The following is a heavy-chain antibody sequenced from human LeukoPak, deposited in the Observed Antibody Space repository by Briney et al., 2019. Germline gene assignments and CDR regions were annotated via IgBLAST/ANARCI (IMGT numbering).Heavy chain of an antibody. CDR2: LSSGGS. V-gene: IGHV3-23*01. Sequence: PGGSLRLSCEAAGFTFSTYAMSWVRQAPGKGLEWVSSLSSGGSYYADSVRGRFTISRDDSKNTLYLQMNSLRDEDTALYYCARDLTTSDNWGQGTLVTVSS. D-gene: IGHD1/OR15-1a*01. CDR1: GFTFSTYA. CDR3: ARDLTTSDN. J-gene: IGHJ4*02.